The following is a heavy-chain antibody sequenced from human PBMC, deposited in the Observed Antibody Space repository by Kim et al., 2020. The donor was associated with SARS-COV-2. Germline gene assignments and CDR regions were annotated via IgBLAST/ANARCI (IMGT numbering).Heavy chain of an antibody. Sequence: SETLSLTCAVYGGSFSGYYWSWIRQPPGKGLEWIGEINHSGSTNYNPSLKSRVTISVDTSKNQFSLKLSSVTAADTAVYYCARRKQWGSGYLVYFQHWGQGTLVTVSS. CDR3: ARRKQWGSGYLVYFQH. CDR2: INHSGST. V-gene: IGHV4-34*01. CDR1: GGSFSGYY. D-gene: IGHD3-22*01. J-gene: IGHJ1*01.